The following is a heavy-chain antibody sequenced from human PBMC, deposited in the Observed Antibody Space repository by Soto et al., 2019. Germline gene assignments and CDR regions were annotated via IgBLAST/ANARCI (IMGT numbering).Heavy chain of an antibody. CDR2: ISGSGGDT. Sequence: GGSLRHSCASSGLIFSDYAMSWVRQAPGKGLECVACISGSGGDTFYADSVKGRFTISRDNSKNTLSLHMNSLRVDDTAVYFCAKDRFGIVGPVDYWGQGTLVTVSS. V-gene: IGHV3-23*01. J-gene: IGHJ4*02. CDR3: AKDRFGIVGPVDY. D-gene: IGHD1-26*01. CDR1: GLIFSDYA.